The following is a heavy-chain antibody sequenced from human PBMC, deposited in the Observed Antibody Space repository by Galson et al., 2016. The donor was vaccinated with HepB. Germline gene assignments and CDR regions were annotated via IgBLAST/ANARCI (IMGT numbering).Heavy chain of an antibody. V-gene: IGHV3-23*01. CDR2: ISGSGAAT. Sequence: SLRLSCAASGFSFSTCAMTWVRQAPGKGLEWVAAISGSGAATYYADSVQGRFSISRDNAKNTLDLQMSSLRVDDTAVYFCAKDLRDGTYYLDYWGQGTLVIVTA. CDR1: GFSFSTCA. CDR3: AKDLRDGTYYLDY. J-gene: IGHJ4*02. D-gene: IGHD5-24*01.